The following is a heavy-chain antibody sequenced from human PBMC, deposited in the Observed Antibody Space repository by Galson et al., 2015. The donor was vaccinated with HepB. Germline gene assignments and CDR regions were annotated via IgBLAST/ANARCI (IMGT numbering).Heavy chain of an antibody. V-gene: IGHV3-73*01. CDR2: IRSKATNFAA. J-gene: IGHJ4*02. D-gene: IGHD6-13*01. Sequence: SLRLSCAASGFTFSGSAIHWVRQASGKGPEWIGHIRSKATNFAALYVPSLKGRFTISRDDSKNQAYLHMRSLKTDDTAVYYCVRSGDFSGYSSRWGQGTLVTVSS. CDR1: GFTFSGSA. CDR3: VRSGDFSGYSSR.